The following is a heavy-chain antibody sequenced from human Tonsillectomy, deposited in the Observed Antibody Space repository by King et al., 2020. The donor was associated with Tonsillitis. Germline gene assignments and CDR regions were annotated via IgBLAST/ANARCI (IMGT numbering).Heavy chain of an antibody. D-gene: IGHD2/OR15-2a*01. J-gene: IGHJ4*02. CDR3: ARVRVIVQYFISGPPDY. V-gene: IGHV3-30*04. CDR1: GFNFSNYA. Sequence: VQLVESGGGVVQPGRSLRLSCAASGFNFSNYAMHWVRQAPGKGLEWVAFISYDGSNKYYADSVKGRFTVSRDNSKNTHYLQMNSLRTEDTAVYYCARVRVIVQYFISGPPDYWGQGTLVTVSS. CDR2: ISYDGSNK.